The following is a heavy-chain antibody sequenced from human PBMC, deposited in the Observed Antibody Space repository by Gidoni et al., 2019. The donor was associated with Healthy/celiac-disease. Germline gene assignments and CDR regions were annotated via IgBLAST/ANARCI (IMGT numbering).Heavy chain of an antibody. CDR1: GGSFIGYY. J-gene: IGHJ4*02. CDR3: ARGLSRIVVD. D-gene: IGHD3-22*01. Sequence: QVQLQQWGAGLLKPPETLSLTCAVYGGSFIGYYWYWIRQPPGKGLEWMGEINHSGSTNYNPSLKSRVTISEDTSKNQFSLKLNSVTAADTAVYYCARGLSRIVVDWGQGTLVTVSS. CDR2: INHSGST. V-gene: IGHV4-34*01.